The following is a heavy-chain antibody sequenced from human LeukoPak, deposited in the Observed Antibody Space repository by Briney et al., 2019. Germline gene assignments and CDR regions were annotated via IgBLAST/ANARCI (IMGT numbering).Heavy chain of an antibody. Sequence: GASVKVSCKASGYTFTSYYMHWVRQAPGQGLEWMGIINPSGGSTSYAQRFQGRVTMTRDTSTSTVYMELSSLRSEDTAVYYCAREFEAARTLDYWRQGTLVTVSS. D-gene: IGHD6-6*01. J-gene: IGHJ4*02. CDR3: AREFEAARTLDY. CDR2: INPSGGST. V-gene: IGHV1-46*01. CDR1: GYTFTSYY.